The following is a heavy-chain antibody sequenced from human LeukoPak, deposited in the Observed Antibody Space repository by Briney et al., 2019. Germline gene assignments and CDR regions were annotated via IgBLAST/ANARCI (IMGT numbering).Heavy chain of an antibody. CDR3: AKVRYDSSGYYLAYDAFDI. D-gene: IGHD3-22*01. CDR1: GFTFSSYA. CDR2: ISGSGGST. Sequence: GGSLRLSCAASGFTFSSYAMSWVRQAPGKGLEWVSAISGSGGSTYYADSVKGRFTISRDNSKSTLYLQMNGLRAEDTAVYYCAKVRYDSSGYYLAYDAFDIWGQGTMVTVSS. V-gene: IGHV3-23*01. J-gene: IGHJ3*02.